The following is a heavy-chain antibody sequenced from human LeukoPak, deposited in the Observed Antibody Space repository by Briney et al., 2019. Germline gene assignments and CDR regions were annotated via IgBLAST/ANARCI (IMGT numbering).Heavy chain of an antibody. Sequence: SETLSLTCTVAVGSISSGGYYWSWIRQPPGKGLEWIGYIYYSGSTNYNPSLKSRVTISVDTSKNQFSLKLSSVTAADTAVYYCARLRLTTVAFDYWGQGTLVTVSS. D-gene: IGHD4-23*01. V-gene: IGHV4-61*08. CDR1: VGSISSGGYY. CDR2: IYYSGST. J-gene: IGHJ4*02. CDR3: ARLRLTTVAFDY.